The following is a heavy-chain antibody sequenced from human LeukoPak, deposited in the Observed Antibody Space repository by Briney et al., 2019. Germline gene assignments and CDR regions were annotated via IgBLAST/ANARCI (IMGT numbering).Heavy chain of an antibody. Sequence: SQTLSLTCAISGDSVSSNSAAWNWIRQSPSRGLEWLGRTYYRSKWYNDYAVSVKSRITINPDTSKNQFSLQLNSVTPEDTAVHYCARSYGDYLHPHDAFDIWGQGTMVTVSS. CDR1: GDSVSSNSAA. V-gene: IGHV6-1*01. CDR3: ARSYGDYLHPHDAFDI. D-gene: IGHD4-17*01. CDR2: TYYRSKWYN. J-gene: IGHJ3*02.